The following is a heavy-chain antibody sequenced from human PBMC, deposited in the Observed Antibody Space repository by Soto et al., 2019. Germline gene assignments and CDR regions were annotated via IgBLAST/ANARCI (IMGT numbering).Heavy chain of an antibody. V-gene: IGHV3-48*02. CDR1: ASTFRSCS. CDR2: ISIGTSTI. Sequence: VGSLRLSCAASASTFRSCSMNLFRQARVKGLEWVSYISIGTSTIYYADSVKGRFTISRDDAKNSLYLQMNSLRDEDTAVYYCARDNGMAGSFDPWGQATLVTVSS. J-gene: IGHJ5*02. D-gene: IGHD2-8*01. CDR3: ARDNGMAGSFDP.